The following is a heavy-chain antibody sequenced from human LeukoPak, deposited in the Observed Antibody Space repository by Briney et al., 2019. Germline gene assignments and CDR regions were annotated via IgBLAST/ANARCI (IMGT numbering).Heavy chain of an antibody. V-gene: IGHV4-39*01. CDR1: GASIGSSSYY. J-gene: IGHJ4*03. CDR2: VYYSGHT. D-gene: IGHD6-19*01. CDR3: ARQRGVGGWYVSFAY. Sequence: SETLSLTCNVSGASIGSSSYYWAWIRLPPGKGLEWIGTVYYSGHTYYNPSLKSRLTISADKSKNHFSLKLISVTAADTGVYYCARQRGVGGWYVSFAYWGHGTLVTVSS.